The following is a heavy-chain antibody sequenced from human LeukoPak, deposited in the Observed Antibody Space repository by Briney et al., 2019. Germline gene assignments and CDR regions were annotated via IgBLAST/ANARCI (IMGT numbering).Heavy chain of an antibody. J-gene: IGHJ4*02. V-gene: IGHV4-34*01. Sequence: PSETLSLTCAVYGGSFSDYYWSWIRQPPGKGLEWIGEINHSGSTNYNPSLKSRVTISVDTSKNQFSLKLSSVTAADTAVYYCARSAGYFDWYSDYWGQGTLVTVSS. CDR2: INHSGST. CDR1: GGSFSDYY. D-gene: IGHD3-9*01. CDR3: ARSAGYFDWYSDY.